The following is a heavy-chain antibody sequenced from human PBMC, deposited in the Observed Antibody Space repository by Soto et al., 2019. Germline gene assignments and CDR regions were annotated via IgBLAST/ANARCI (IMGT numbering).Heavy chain of an antibody. CDR1: RFSVTDNKY. V-gene: IGHV4-4*02. CDR2: IYHGGTT. Sequence: SETLSLTCTVSRFSVTDNKYWSWVRQSPGKPLEWIGEIYHGGTTYYNPSLSSRVSMSMDKSKNQISLILTSVTAADTAVYYCARVERGTATTVVDAFDMWGPGAMVT. CDR3: ARVERGTATTVVDAFDM. J-gene: IGHJ3*02. D-gene: IGHD1-1*01.